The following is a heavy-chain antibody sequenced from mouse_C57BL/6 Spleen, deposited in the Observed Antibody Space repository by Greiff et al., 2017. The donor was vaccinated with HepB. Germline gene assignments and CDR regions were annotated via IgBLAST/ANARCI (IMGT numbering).Heavy chain of an antibody. CDR3: ARVDTTVDYAMDY. D-gene: IGHD1-1*01. CDR2: IDPANGNT. V-gene: IGHV14-3*01. J-gene: IGHJ4*01. Sequence: EVQRVESVAELVRPGASVKLSCTASGFNIKNTYMHWVKQRPEQGLEWIGRIDPANGNTKYAPKFQGKATITADTSSNTAYLQLSSLTSEDTAIYYCARVDTTVDYAMDYWGQGTSVTVSS. CDR1: GFNIKNTY.